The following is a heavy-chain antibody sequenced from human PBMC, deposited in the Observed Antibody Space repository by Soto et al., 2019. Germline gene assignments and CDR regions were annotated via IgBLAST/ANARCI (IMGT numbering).Heavy chain of an antibody. CDR1: GFTFSSHW. CDR2: NEPDGSST. CDR3: ARDTLPGIQLWLLHIYCYYYGIDV. J-gene: IGHJ6*02. Sequence: GGSLRLSCAASGFTFSSHWMHWVRQAPGKGLVWVSHNEPDGSSTRDAASVQGRFTISRANDRNTLYLRMNSLRAEDTAVYYCARDTLPGIQLWLLHIYCYYYGIDVWGQGTTVTVSS. D-gene: IGHD5-18*01. V-gene: IGHV3-74*01.